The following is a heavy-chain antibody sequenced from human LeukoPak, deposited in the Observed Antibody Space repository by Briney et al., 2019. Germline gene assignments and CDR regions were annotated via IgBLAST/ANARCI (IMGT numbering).Heavy chain of an antibody. D-gene: IGHD5-12*01. CDR2: IIPIFGTA. V-gene: IGHV1-69*13. CDR1: GGTFSSYA. J-gene: IGHJ4*02. Sequence: ASVKVSCKASGGTFSSYAISWVRQAPGQGLEWMGGIIPIFGTANYAQKFQGRVTITADESTSTAHMELSSLRSEDTAVYYCARGFDSGYDRGFDYWGQGTLVTVSS. CDR3: ARGFDSGYDRGFDY.